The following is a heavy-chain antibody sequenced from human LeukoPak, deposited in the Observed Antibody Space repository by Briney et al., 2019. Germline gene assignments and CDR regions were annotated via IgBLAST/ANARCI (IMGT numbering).Heavy chain of an antibody. CDR2: INPNSGAT. V-gene: IGHV1-2*02. CDR3: ARGLVVLPSSAFDI. D-gene: IGHD2-2*01. CDR1: GYTFTGHY. J-gene: IGHJ3*02. Sequence: ASVQGSCKASGYTFTGHYMNWVRQAPGQGLEWMGWINPNSGATNYAQKFQGRVTTTRDTSISTAYMELSSLRSDDTAVYYCARGLVVLPSSAFDIWGQGTMVTVSS.